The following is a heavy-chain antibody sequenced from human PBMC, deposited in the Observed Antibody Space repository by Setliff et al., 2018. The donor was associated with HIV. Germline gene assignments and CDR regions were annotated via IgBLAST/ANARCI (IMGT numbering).Heavy chain of an antibody. Sequence: ASVKVSCKASGYTFTGYFLHWVRQAPGQGLEWMGWINPYSGVTKYAQKFQGRVTMTGDTSISTAYMELSRLRSDDTAVYYCARDLRYGSTWYAFDYWGQGTLVTVSS. CDR3: ARDLRYGSTWYAFDY. CDR2: INPYSGVT. CDR1: GYTFTGYF. D-gene: IGHD6-13*01. J-gene: IGHJ4*02. V-gene: IGHV1-2*02.